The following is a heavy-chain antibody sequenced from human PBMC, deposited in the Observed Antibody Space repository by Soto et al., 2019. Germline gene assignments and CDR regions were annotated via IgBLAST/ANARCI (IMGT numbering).Heavy chain of an antibody. V-gene: IGHV3-33*01. CDR2: LFKDGQTT. D-gene: IGHD1-1*01. J-gene: IGHJ6*02. CDR1: GFTFNYYD. CDR3: ARGDDHFGMDV. Sequence: LLLSCAASGFTFNYYDIHWVRQAPGKGLEWVAILFKDGQTTSFADPVRGRFTVSRDKSLRTVSLQMSSLRAADTALYFCARGDDHFGMDVWGQGTSVTVSS.